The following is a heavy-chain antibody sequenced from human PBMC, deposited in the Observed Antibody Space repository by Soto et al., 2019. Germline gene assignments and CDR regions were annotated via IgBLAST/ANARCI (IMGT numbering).Heavy chain of an antibody. Sequence: SETLSLTCTVSGGSISSGDYYWSWIRQPPGKGLEWIGYIYYSGSTYYNPSLKSRVTISVDTSKNQCSLKLSSVTAADMAVYYCASAHPGELELRDSWFDPWGQGTLVTVSS. CDR3: ASAHPGELELRDSWFDP. D-gene: IGHD1-7*01. J-gene: IGHJ5*02. CDR1: GGSISSGDYY. V-gene: IGHV4-30-4*01. CDR2: IYYSGST.